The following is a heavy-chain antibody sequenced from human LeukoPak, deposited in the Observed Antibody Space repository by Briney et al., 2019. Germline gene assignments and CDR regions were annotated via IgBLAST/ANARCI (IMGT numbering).Heavy chain of an antibody. J-gene: IGHJ6*02. Sequence: PGGSLRLSCAASGFTFSSYAMHWVRQAPGKGLEWVAVISYDGSNKYYADSVKGRFTISRDNAKNTLYLQMSSLRAEDTAVYFCARGYYEMDVWGQGTTVTVSS. CDR1: GFTFSSYA. V-gene: IGHV3-30-3*01. CDR2: ISYDGSNK. CDR3: ARGYYEMDV.